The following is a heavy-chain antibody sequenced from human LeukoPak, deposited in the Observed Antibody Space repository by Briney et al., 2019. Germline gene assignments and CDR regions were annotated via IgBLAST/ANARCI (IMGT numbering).Heavy chain of an antibody. J-gene: IGHJ4*02. V-gene: IGHV3-23*01. D-gene: IGHD3-22*01. Sequence: ETLSLTCTVSGASISNYYWSWVRQAPGKGLEWVSAISGSGGSTYYADSVKGRFTISRDNSKNTLYLQMNSLRAEDTAVYYCAKDRAPSTMIVVPLDWGQGTLVTVSS. CDR1: GASISNYY. CDR2: ISGSGGST. CDR3: AKDRAPSTMIVVPLD.